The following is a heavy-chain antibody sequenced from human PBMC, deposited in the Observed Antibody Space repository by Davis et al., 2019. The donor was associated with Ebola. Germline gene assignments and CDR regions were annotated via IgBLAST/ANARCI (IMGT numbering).Heavy chain of an antibody. CDR1: VYTFTSYG. CDR2: ISAYNGNT. J-gene: IGHJ4*02. V-gene: IGHV1-18*04. CDR3: ARDRPMASPFDY. D-gene: IGHD5-24*01. Sequence: ASVKVSCQASVYTFTSYGISWVRQAPGQGLEWMGWISAYNGNTNYAQKFQGRVTITRDTSASTAYMELSSLRSEDTAVYYCARDRPMASPFDYWGQGTLVTVSS.